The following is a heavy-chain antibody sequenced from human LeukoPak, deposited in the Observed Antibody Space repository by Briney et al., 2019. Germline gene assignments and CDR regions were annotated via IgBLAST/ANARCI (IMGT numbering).Heavy chain of an antibody. Sequence: SETLSLTCTVSGGSISSSSSYWGWIRQPPGKGLEWIGSIYYSGSTYYNPSLKSRLTISVDTSKNQFSLKLTSVTAADTAVYYCARLNKPGWFDPWGQGTLVTVSS. CDR2: IYYSGST. J-gene: IGHJ5*02. CDR1: GGSISSSSSY. D-gene: IGHD1-14*01. V-gene: IGHV4-39*01. CDR3: ARLNKPGWFDP.